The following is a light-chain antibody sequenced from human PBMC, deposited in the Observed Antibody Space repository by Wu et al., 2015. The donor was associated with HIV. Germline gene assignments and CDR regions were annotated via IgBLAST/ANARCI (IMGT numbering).Light chain of an antibody. Sequence: EIVLTQSPGTLSLSPGERATLSCRASQSVSSSYLAWYQQKPGQPPRLLIYGASIRATGIPDNFSGSGSGTDFTLTISRLETDDFAVYYCQLYGSSPRGKFGQGTKVEMK. CDR2: GAS. J-gene: IGKJ1*01. V-gene: IGKV3-20*01. CDR3: QLYGSSPRGK. CDR1: QSVSSSY.